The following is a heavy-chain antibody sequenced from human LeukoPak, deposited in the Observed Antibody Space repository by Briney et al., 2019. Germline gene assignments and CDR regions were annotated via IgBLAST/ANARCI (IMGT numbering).Heavy chain of an antibody. Sequence: APVKVSCKASGYTFTGYYMHWVRQAPGQGLEWMGWINLNSGGTNYAQKFQGRFTTTRDTSISTAYMELSSLRSEDTAVYYCARDGSGSHDYFDYWGQGTLVTVSS. J-gene: IGHJ4*02. V-gene: IGHV1-2*02. CDR3: ARDGSGSHDYFDY. CDR2: INLNSGGT. CDR1: GYTFTGYY. D-gene: IGHD3-10*01.